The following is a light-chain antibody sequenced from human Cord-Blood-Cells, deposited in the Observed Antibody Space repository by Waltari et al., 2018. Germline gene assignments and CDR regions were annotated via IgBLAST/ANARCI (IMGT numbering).Light chain of an antibody. J-gene: IGKJ4*01. V-gene: IGKV1-33*01. CDR2: DAS. CDR3: QQYDNLLLT. Sequence: DIQMTQSPSSLSASVGDRVPLTCQASQDISNYLNWYQQKPGKAPKLLIYDASNLETGVPSRFSGSGSWTDFTFTISSLQPEDIATYYCQQYDNLLLTFGGGTKVEIK. CDR1: QDISNY.